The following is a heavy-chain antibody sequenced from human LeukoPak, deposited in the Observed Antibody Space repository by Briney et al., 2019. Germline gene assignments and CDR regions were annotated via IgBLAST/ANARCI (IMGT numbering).Heavy chain of an antibody. CDR2: ISAYNGNT. CDR1: GYTFTSYG. CDR3: ARDCSGGSCSDY. V-gene: IGHV1-18*01. D-gene: IGHD2-15*01. J-gene: IGHJ4*02. Sequence: ASVKVSCKASGYTFTSYGTSWVRQAPGQGLEWMGWISAYNGNTNYAQKLQGRVTMTTDTSTSTAYMELRSLRSDDTAVYYCARDCSGGSCSDYWGQGTLVTVSS.